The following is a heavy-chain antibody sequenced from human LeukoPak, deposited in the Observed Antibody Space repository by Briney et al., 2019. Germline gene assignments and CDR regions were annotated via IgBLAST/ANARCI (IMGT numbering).Heavy chain of an antibody. Sequence: PGGSLRLSCAASGFTFSSYGMHWARQAPGKGLEWVALTSNDGSNKYYADSVSGRFTVSRDNSKNTLFLQMSSLRVEDTAVYYCAKGGGLFHLPSDPWGQGTMVTVSS. CDR2: TSNDGSNK. V-gene: IGHV3-30*18. CDR1: GFTFSSYG. J-gene: IGHJ5*02. D-gene: IGHD3-3*01. CDR3: AKGGGLFHLPSDP.